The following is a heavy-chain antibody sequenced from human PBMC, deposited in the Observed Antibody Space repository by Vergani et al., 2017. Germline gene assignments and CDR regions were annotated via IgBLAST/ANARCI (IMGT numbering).Heavy chain of an antibody. D-gene: IGHD6-19*01. CDR1: GASIRSSNYY. Sequence: QLQLQESGPGLVKPSATLSLTCSVSGASIRSSNYYWGWIRQPPGKGLEWIASIYYSGSTYYNPSLTSRVTISVDTSTNQFSLKLSSVTAADTAVYFCARHSTVEWLVKLGWIDPWGQGILVTVSS. V-gene: IGHV4-39*01. J-gene: IGHJ5*02. CDR3: ARHSTVEWLVKLGWIDP. CDR2: IYYSGST.